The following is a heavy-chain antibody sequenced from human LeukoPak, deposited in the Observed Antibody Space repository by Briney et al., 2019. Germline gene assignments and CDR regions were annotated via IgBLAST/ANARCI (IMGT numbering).Heavy chain of an antibody. V-gene: IGHV3-21*01. CDR2: ISSSSSYI. CDR3: ASSGYDSSGYYYG. D-gene: IGHD3-22*01. Sequence: GGSLRLSCAASGFTFSSYSMTWVRQAPGKGLEWVSSISSSSSYIYYADSVKGRFTISRDNAKNSLYLQMNSLRAEDTAVYYCASSGYDSSGYYYGWGQGTLVTVSS. CDR1: GFTFSSYS. J-gene: IGHJ4*02.